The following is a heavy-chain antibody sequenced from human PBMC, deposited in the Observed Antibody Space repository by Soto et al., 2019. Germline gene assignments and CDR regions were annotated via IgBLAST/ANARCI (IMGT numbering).Heavy chain of an antibody. CDR3: AKDVSTGAADYYFDY. CDR2: ISYDGGDK. CDR1: GFTFSSYG. J-gene: IGHJ4*02. V-gene: IGHV3-30*18. Sequence: QVQLVESGGGVVQPGRSLRLSCAASGFTFSSYGMHWVRQAPGKGLEWVAVISYDGGDKYSADSVKGRFTISRDNSKTPLYLQMNSLRAEDTAVYYCAKDVSTGAADYYFDYWGQGTVVTVSS. D-gene: IGHD6-13*01.